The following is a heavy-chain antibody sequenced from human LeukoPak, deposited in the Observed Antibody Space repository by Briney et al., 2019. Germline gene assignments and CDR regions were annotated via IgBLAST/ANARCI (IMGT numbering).Heavy chain of an antibody. CDR1: GGSISSYY. CDR3: ARGSSYYDFWSGYCDY. V-gene: IGHV4-59*01. Sequence: SETLSLTCTVSGGSISSYYWSCIRQPPGKGLEWFGYFYYSMSTNYNPSLKSRVTISVDTSKNQFSLKLSSVTAADTAVYYCARGSSYYDFWSGYCDYWGQGTLVTVSS. J-gene: IGHJ4*02. CDR2: FYYSMST. D-gene: IGHD3-3*01.